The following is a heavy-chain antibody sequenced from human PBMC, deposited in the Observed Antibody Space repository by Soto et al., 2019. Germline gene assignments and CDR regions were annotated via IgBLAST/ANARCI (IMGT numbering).Heavy chain of an antibody. CDR3: ARDRAPTATVGDHFDY. V-gene: IGHV3-33*01. CDR1: GFTFSSYG. J-gene: IGHJ4*02. Sequence: GGSLRLSCAASGFTFSSYGMHWVRQAPGKGLEWVAVIWYDGSNKYYADSVKGRFTISRDNSKNTLYLQMNSLRAEDTAVYYCARDRAPTATVGDHFDYWGQGTLVTVSS. CDR2: IWYDGSNK. D-gene: IGHD1-1*01.